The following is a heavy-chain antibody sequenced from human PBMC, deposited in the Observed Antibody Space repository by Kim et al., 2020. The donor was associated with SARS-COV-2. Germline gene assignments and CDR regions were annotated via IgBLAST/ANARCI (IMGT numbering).Heavy chain of an antibody. CDR1: GFTFSTYA. D-gene: IGHD3-22*01. V-gene: IGHV3-23*01. CDR2: ISGSGDNT. CDR3: AKNGRFGTMILVLEKDYFDY. Sequence: GGSLRLSCAASGFTFSTYAMNYFRQAPGKGLEWVSTISGSGDNTYYADSVKGRFTISRDNSKNTVYLQMNSLRAEDTAVYYCAKNGRFGTMILVLEKDYFDYGGQGTLVTVSS. J-gene: IGHJ4*02.